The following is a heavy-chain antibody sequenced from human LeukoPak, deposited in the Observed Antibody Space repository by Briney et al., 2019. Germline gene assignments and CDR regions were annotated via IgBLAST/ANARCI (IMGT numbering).Heavy chain of an antibody. CDR1: GFSFSSYT. CDR3: ARLRTTGTFDY. CDR2: ISSSSTHI. J-gene: IGHJ4*02. D-gene: IGHD1-1*01. V-gene: IGHV3-21*01. Sequence: GGSLRLSCAASGFSFSSYTMTWVRQAPGKGLEWVSSISSSSTHIYYADSVKGRFTISRDNSKNSLYLQMNSLRAEDTALYYCARLRTTGTFDYWGQGTLVTVSP.